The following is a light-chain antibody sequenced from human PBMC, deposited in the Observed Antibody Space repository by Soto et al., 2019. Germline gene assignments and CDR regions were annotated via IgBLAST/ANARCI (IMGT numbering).Light chain of an antibody. CDR3: QQTYSSPWT. V-gene: IGKV1-39*01. Sequence: DIQMTQSPSSLSASVGDRGTITCRASQSINYYLNWYQQRPGTAPKLLIYAGSTLQSGVPSRFSGSGSRTDFTLTISSLQSEDFATYYCQQTYSSPWTFGQGTKVDIK. CDR2: AGS. J-gene: IGKJ1*01. CDR1: QSINYY.